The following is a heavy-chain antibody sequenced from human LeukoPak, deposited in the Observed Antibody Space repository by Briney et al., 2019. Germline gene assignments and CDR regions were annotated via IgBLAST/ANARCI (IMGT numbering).Heavy chain of an antibody. D-gene: IGHD6-19*01. J-gene: IGHJ4*02. V-gene: IGHV4-59*08. CDR2: IYYSGST. Sequence: PSETLSLTCTVSGGSISSYYWSWIRQPPGKGQEWIGYIYYSGSTNYNPSLKSRVTISVDTSKNQFSLKLSSVTAADTAVYYCASLATVAGSDYWGQGTLVTVSS. CDR1: GGSISSYY. CDR3: ASLATVAGSDY.